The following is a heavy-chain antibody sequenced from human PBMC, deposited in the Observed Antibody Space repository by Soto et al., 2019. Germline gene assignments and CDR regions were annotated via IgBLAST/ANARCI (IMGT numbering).Heavy chain of an antibody. CDR1: GGSISSSSYY. CDR2: IYYSGST. CDR3: ARHFGAPRGAKSSLWFGERPYYFDY. Sequence: SETLSLTCTVSGGSISSSSYYWGWIRQPPGKGLEWSGSIYYSGSTYYTPSLKSRVTISVDTSKSQFSLKLSSVTAADTAVYYCARHFGAPRGAKSSLWFGERPYYFDYWGQGTLVTVS. J-gene: IGHJ4*02. V-gene: IGHV4-39*01. D-gene: IGHD3-10*01.